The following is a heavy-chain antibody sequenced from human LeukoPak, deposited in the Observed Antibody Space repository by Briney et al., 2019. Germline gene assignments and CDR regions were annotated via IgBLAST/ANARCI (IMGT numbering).Heavy chain of an antibody. D-gene: IGHD3-22*01. CDR3: ARGAYYYDSSGYSYYFDY. CDR2: INPNSGGT. V-gene: IGHV1-2*02. CDR1: GYTCTGYY. J-gene: IGHJ4*02. Sequence: ASVKVSCKASGYTCTGYYMHWVRHDPGQGLEWMGWINPNSGGTNYAQKFQGRVTMTRDTSISTAYMELSRLRSDDTAVYYCARGAYYYDSSGYSYYFDYWGQGTLVTVSS.